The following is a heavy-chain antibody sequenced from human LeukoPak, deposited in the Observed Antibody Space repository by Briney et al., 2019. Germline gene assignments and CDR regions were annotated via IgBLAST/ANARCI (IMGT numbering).Heavy chain of an antibody. D-gene: IGHD1-14*01. CDR1: GFTLSNYW. CDR3: TRRRDREAFDL. CDR2: IDNDGSST. V-gene: IGHV3-74*01. Sequence: GGSLRLSCAASGFTLSNYWMYWVRQAPGKGLVWVSRIDNDGSSTIYADSVRGRFTISRDNAKNTLYLQMNSLRADDTAVYYCTRRRDREAFDLWGQGTMVTVSS. J-gene: IGHJ3*01.